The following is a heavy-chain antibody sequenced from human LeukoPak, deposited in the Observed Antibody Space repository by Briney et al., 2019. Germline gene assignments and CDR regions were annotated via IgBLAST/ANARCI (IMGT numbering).Heavy chain of an antibody. CDR2: IYYSGTT. D-gene: IGHD3-16*02. CDR1: GGSISSSSYY. J-gene: IGHJ4*02. Sequence: PSETLSLTCTVSGGSISSSSYYWGWIRQPPGKGLEWIGNIYYSGTTYYNPSLKSRVTISVDTSKNQFSLKLSSVTAADTAVYSCARLSSKWGSDPFDYWGQGTLVTVSS. V-gene: IGHV4-39*01. CDR3: ARLSSKWGSDPFDY.